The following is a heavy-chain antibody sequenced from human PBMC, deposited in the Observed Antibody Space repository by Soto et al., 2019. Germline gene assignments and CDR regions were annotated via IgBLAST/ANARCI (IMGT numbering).Heavy chain of an antibody. CDR1: GGTFSSYA. D-gene: IGHD3-10*01. CDR3: ASSGDGAEKIYYYYYGMDV. Sequence: SVKVSCKASGGTFSSYAISWVRQAPGQGLEWMGGIIPIFGTANYAQKFQGRVTITADESTSTAYMELSSLRFEDTAVYYCASSGDGAEKIYYYYYGMDVWGQGTTVTVSS. V-gene: IGHV1-69*13. J-gene: IGHJ6*02. CDR2: IIPIFGTA.